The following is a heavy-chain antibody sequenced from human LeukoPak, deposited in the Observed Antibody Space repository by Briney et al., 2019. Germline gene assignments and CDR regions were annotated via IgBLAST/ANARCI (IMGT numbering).Heavy chain of an antibody. CDR2: IYYSGST. CDR1: GGSISGYY. J-gene: IGHJ4*02. Sequence: SETLSLTCTVSGGSISGYYWSWIRQPPGKGLEWIGYIYYSGSTNYNPSLKSRVTISLDTSKNQFSLQLSSVTAADTAVYYCARGTNGYSGYVFEYWGQGTLVTVSS. V-gene: IGHV4-59*01. CDR3: ARGTNGYSGYVFEY. D-gene: IGHD5-12*01.